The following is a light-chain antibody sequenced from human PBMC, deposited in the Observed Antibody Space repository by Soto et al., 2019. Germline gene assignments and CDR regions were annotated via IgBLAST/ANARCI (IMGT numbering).Light chain of an antibody. J-gene: IGKJ4*01. CDR1: QSVGGN. Sequence: EIVLTQSPGSLSLSPGDRATLSCRASQSVGGNVAWYQQIPGQPPKLLIFGASTRATGIPARFSGSGSGTEFTLTISSLQSEDFAVYYCQQYNNWPPWLTFGGGTKVDIK. CDR3: QQYNNWPPWLT. V-gene: IGKV3-15*01. CDR2: GAS.